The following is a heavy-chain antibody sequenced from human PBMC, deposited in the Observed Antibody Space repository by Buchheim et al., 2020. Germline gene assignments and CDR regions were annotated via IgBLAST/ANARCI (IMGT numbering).Heavy chain of an antibody. Sequence: EVQLLESGGGLVQPGGSLRLSCAASGFTFSSYAMSWVRQAPGKGLEWVSAISGSGDSTYYADSVKGRFTISRDNSKNTLYLQMNSLRAEDTAVYYCAKVGSSSSVHYYYYGMDVWGQGTT. CDR2: ISGSGDST. V-gene: IGHV3-23*01. J-gene: IGHJ6*02. D-gene: IGHD6-6*01. CDR3: AKVGSSSSVHYYYYGMDV. CDR1: GFTFSSYA.